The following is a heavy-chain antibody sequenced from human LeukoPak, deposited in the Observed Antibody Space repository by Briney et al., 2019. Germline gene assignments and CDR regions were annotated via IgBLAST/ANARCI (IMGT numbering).Heavy chain of an antibody. CDR1: DFAFTNAW. V-gene: IGHV3-15*01. CDR3: TTSEEEEGAFDI. CDR2: ITPKSES. Sequence: GASLRLSCVVSENVHSDFAFTNAWENWVRRPQGKELEYIGHITPKSESNYGEHVEGRFDISRDDSKNTVYLQMDSLRTEDTAEYFCTTSEEEEGAFDIWGQGTMVTVSS. J-gene: IGHJ3*02.